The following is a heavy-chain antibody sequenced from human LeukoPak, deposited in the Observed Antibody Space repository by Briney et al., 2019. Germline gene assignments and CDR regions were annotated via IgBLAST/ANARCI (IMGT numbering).Heavy chain of an antibody. Sequence: ASVKVSCKVSGYTFTDYNTHWVRQAPGQGLEWMGRIYPNTGGTNYAQDFQGRVTLTRDTSISTVYMELNRLNSDDTAIYYCGRGNGYGLDYWGQGTLVTVSS. CDR3: GRGNGYGLDY. J-gene: IGHJ4*02. CDR2: IYPNTGGT. CDR1: GYTFTDYN. D-gene: IGHD5-18*01. V-gene: IGHV1-2*06.